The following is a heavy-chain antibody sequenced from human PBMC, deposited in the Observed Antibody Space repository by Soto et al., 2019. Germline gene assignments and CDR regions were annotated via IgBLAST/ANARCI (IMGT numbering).Heavy chain of an antibody. CDR2: IYSGGST. D-gene: IGHD3-22*01. CDR3: ARGRPPASWYYDSSGRPRGTYGMDV. J-gene: IGHJ6*02. V-gene: IGHV3-53*01. CDR1: GCTVSSNY. Sequence: GWLRRSGAASGCTVSSNYMSGVRQAAGKGLEWVSVIYSGGSTYYADSVKGRFTISRDNPKNTLYLQMNSLRAEDTAVYYCARGRPPASWYYDSSGRPRGTYGMDVWGQGTKVTVSS.